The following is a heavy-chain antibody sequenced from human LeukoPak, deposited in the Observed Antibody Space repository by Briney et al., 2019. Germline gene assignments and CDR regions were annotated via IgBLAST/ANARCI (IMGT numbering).Heavy chain of an antibody. CDR2: ISSSSSYI. J-gene: IGHJ4*02. CDR1: GFTFSNCA. D-gene: IGHD3-9*01. CDR3: ARGLRGVLRYFDWLLPPSFDY. Sequence: PGGSLRLSCAASGFTFSNCAMSWVRQAPGKGLEWVSSISSSSSYIYYADSVKGRFTISRDNAKNSLYLQMNSLRAEDTAVYYCARGLRGVLRYFDWLLPPSFDYWGQGTLVTVSS. V-gene: IGHV3-21*01.